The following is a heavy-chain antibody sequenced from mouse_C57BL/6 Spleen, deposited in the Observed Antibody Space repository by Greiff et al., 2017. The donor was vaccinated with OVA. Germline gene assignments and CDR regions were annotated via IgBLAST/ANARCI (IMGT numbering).Heavy chain of an antibody. J-gene: IGHJ3*01. Sequence: VQLQQSGPGLVKPSQSLSLTCSVTGYSITSGYYWNWIRQFPGNKLEWMGYISYDGSNNYNPSLKNRISITRDTSKNQFFLKLNSVTTEDTATYYCARGGYDGYPPGFAYWGQGTLVTVSA. CDR1: GYSITSGYY. V-gene: IGHV3-6*01. CDR3: ARGGYDGYPPGFAY. CDR2: ISYDGSN. D-gene: IGHD2-3*01.